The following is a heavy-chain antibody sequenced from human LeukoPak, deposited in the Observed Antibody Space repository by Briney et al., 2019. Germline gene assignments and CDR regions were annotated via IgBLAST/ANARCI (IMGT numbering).Heavy chain of an antibody. V-gene: IGHV4-39*01. J-gene: IGHJ3*02. Sequence: SETLSLTCAVSGGSISSGSYYWGWIRQPPGKGLEWIGSIYYTGSTYYNPSLKSRVTISVDTSKNQFSLNLSSVTAADTAVYYCARHGKGGATDAFDIWGQGTMVTVSS. CDR1: GGSISSGSYY. D-gene: IGHD1-26*01. CDR2: IYYTGST. CDR3: ARHGKGGATDAFDI.